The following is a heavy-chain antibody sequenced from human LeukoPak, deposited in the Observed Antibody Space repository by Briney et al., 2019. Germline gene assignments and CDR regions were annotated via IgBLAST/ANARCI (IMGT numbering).Heavy chain of an antibody. CDR1: GYTFPSYY. Sequence: ASVKVSCKASGYTFPSYYMHWVRQAPGQGLEWMGIINPIGGSTSYAQKFQGRVTMTRDTSTSTVYMELSSLRSDDTAVYYCAREPGGWQQLVLFHHAFDIWGQGTMVTVSS. CDR2: INPIGGST. CDR3: AREPGGWQQLVLFHHAFDI. J-gene: IGHJ3*02. V-gene: IGHV1-46*01. D-gene: IGHD6-13*01.